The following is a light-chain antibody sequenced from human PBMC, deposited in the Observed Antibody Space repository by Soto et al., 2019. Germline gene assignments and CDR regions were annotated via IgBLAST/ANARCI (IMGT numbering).Light chain of an antibody. CDR3: QQLNSYPSIT. Sequence: EIVLTQSPATLSLSPGERATLSCRASQSVRNNYLAWYQQRPGQAPRLLIYGASTRATGVPARFSGSGSGTDFTLTISSLQPNDFATYYCQQLNSYPSITFGQGTRLEIK. CDR1: QSVRNNY. V-gene: IGKV3D-7*01. J-gene: IGKJ5*01. CDR2: GAS.